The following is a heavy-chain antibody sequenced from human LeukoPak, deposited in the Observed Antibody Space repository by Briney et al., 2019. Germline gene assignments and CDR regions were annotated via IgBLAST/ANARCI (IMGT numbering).Heavy chain of an antibody. D-gene: IGHD5-24*01. Sequence: SETLSLTCTVSGGSISNYYWSWIRQPAGKGLEWIGRIYSSGSTDYNPSLRSRVTMSVDTSKNHFSLKLSSVTAADTAVYYCARDRARDGYLGGWYFDLWGRGTLVTVSS. CDR2: IYSSGST. CDR3: ARDRARDGYLGGWYFDL. CDR1: GGSISNYY. J-gene: IGHJ2*01. V-gene: IGHV4-4*07.